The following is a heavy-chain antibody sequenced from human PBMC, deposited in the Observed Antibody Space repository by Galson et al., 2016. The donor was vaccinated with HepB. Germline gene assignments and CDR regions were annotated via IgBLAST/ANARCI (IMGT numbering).Heavy chain of an antibody. D-gene: IGHD3-3*01. J-gene: IGHJ4*02. CDR1: GYTFTSYA. V-gene: IGHV1-3*01. Sequence: SVKVSCKASGYTFTSYAMLWVRQAPGQRLEWMGWINAGNGNTKNSQKFQGRVTITRDTSASTAYMELSSLRSEDTAMYYCARAGTLRSGYWYYFDYWGQGTLVTVSS. CDR2: INAGNGNT. CDR3: ARAGTLRSGYWYYFDY.